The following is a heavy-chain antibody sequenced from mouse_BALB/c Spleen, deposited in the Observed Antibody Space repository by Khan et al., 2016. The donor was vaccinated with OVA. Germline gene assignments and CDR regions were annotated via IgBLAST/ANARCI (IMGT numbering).Heavy chain of an antibody. Sequence: EVQLQESGPGLVKPSQTLSLTCTVTGYSITGDYAWKWIRQFPGDKLEWMGYISDTGSTSYKPSLKSRISITRDTSTNKFFLQLNSVTTEDTATYSCAIMSRGYYVDYGGQATTLTVSS. CDR3: AIMSRGYYVDY. J-gene: IGHJ2*01. CDR1: GYSITGDYA. CDR2: ISDTGST. D-gene: IGHD1-1*02. V-gene: IGHV3-2*02.